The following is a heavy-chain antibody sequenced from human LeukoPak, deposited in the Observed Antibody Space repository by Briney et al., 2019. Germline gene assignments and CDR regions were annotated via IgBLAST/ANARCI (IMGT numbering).Heavy chain of an antibody. V-gene: IGHV4-4*02. CDR3: ARLKVAGAMATWFDY. Sequence: PSETLSLTCAVSGGSISSSNWWSWVRQPPGKGLEWIGEIYHSGSTNYNPPLKSRVTISVDKSKNQFSLKLSSVTAADTAVYYCARLKVAGAMATWFDYWGQGTLVTVSS. CDR1: GGSISSSNW. CDR2: IYHSGST. J-gene: IGHJ4*02. D-gene: IGHD5-18*01.